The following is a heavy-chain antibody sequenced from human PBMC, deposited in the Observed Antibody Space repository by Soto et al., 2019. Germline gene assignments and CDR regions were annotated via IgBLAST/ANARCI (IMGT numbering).Heavy chain of an antibody. V-gene: IGHV3-23*01. J-gene: IGHJ4*02. Sequence: GESLKISCAASGFTFSSYAMSWVRQAPGKGLEWVSAISGSGGSTYYADSVKGRFTISRDNSKNTLYLQMNSLRAEDTAVYYCAKAYSSSSPLDYWGQGTLVTVSS. CDR1: GFTFSSYA. CDR2: ISGSGGST. CDR3: AKAYSSSSPLDY. D-gene: IGHD6-6*01.